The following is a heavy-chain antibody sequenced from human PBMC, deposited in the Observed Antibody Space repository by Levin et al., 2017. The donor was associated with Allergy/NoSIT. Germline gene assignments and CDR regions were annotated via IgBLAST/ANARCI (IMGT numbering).Heavy chain of an antibody. J-gene: IGHJ4*02. CDR3: THSLQDSSGWFGAFDY. CDR2: IKRKTDGGTT. D-gene: IGHD6-19*01. CDR1: GFTFSNAW. Sequence: GESLKISCAASGFTFSNAWMSWVRQAPGKGLEWVGRIKRKTDGGTTDYAAPVRGRFTISRDDSKNTLYLQMNSLKTEDTAVYYCTHSLQDSSGWFGAFDYWGQGTLVTVSS. V-gene: IGHV3-15*01.